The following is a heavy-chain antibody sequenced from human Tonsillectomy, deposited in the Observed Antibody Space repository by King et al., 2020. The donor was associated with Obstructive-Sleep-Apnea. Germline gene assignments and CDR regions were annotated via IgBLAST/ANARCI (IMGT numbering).Heavy chain of an antibody. Sequence: VQLVESGGGVVQPGRSLRLSCAASGFTFSSYGMHWVRQAPGKGLEWVAVISYDGSNKYYADSVKGRFTISRDNSKNTLYLQMNSLRAEDTAVYYCAKEIAAATKTYYYYGMDVWGQGTTVTVSS. J-gene: IGHJ6*02. D-gene: IGHD6-13*01. CDR2: ISYDGSNK. V-gene: IGHV3-30*18. CDR3: AKEIAAATKTYYYYGMDV. CDR1: GFTFSSYG.